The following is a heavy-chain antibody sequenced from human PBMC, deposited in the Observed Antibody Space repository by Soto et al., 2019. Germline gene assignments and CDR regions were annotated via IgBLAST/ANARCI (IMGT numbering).Heavy chain of an antibody. J-gene: IGHJ3*02. CDR2: IFSNDEK. D-gene: IGHD3-10*01. CDR3: ARTGLWVGGDAFDI. Sequence: QVTLKESGPVLVKPTEPLTLTCTVSGFSLSNARMGVSWIRQPPGKALEWLAHIFSNDEKSYSTSLKSRLTHSQEPSKSQVVLNKNHMDPVETTTNYCARTGLWVGGDAFDIWGQGTMVTVSS. V-gene: IGHV2-26*01. CDR1: GFSLSNARMG.